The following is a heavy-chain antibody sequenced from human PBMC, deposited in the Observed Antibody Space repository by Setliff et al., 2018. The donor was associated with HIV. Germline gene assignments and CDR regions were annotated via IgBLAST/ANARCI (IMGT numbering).Heavy chain of an antibody. V-gene: IGHV4-38-2*01. CDR2: IYHSGST. CDR1: NYSISSAYY. CDR3: ARAAAGNTGPFDL. J-gene: IGHJ4*02. Sequence: SETLSLTCAVSNYSISSAYYWGWIRHPPGKGLEWIGSIYHSGSTYYNPSLKSRVTISVDTSKNQFSLRLSSVTAADTAVYYCARAAAGNTGPFDLWGQGTLVTVSS. D-gene: IGHD4-17*01.